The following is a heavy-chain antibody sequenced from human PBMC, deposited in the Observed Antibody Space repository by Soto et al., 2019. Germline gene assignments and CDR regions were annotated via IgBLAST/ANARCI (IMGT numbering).Heavy chain of an antibody. Sequence: SVKVSCKASGGTFSSYTISWVRQAPGQGLEWMGRIIPILGIANYAQKFQGRVTITADKSTSTAYMELSSLRSEDTAVYYCARDSEYCGGDCYDYWGQGTLVTVS. D-gene: IGHD2-21*02. J-gene: IGHJ4*02. CDR2: IIPILGIA. CDR3: ARDSEYCGGDCYDY. CDR1: GGTFSSYT. V-gene: IGHV1-69*04.